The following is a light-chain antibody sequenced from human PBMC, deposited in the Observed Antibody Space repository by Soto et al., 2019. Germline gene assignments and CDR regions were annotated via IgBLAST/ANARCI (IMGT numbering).Light chain of an antibody. J-gene: IGKJ4*01. CDR1: QPISSW. Sequence: IQVTQSPSSVSASVGDRVTITCRASQPISSWLAWYQQKPGQPPNLLIYSASTLRSGVPSRFSGSESGTLITLTIANLEPEDFATDYCHQASSFPLTFGGGTKVEVK. CDR2: SAS. CDR3: HQASSFPLT. V-gene: IGKV1-12*01.